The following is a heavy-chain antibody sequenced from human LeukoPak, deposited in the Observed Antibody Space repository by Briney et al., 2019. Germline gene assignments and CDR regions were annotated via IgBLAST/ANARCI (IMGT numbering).Heavy chain of an antibody. CDR1: GFTFSGSA. CDR3: TSAQYCSSTSCEIFDY. Sequence: GGSLRLSCAASGFTFSGSAMQWVRQASGKGLEWVGRIRSKANGYATAYAASVKGRFTISRDDSKNTAYLRMNSLKTEDTAVYYCTSAQYCSSTSCEIFDYWGQGTLVTVSS. D-gene: IGHD2-2*01. V-gene: IGHV3-73*01. CDR2: IRSKANGYAT. J-gene: IGHJ4*02.